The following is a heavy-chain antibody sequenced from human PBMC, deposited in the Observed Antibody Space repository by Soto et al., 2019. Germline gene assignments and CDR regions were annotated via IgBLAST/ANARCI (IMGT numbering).Heavy chain of an antibody. V-gene: IGHV4-59*11. J-gene: IGHJ4*02. D-gene: IGHD7-27*01. CDR3: ASANWYSED. Sequence: SETLSLTCTVSGGSINNHYWSWIRQPPGKGLEWIGYIYYTGSTNSNPSLESRVTMSVDTSKNRASLNLTSLTAADTAIYYCASANWYSEDWGQGTWVTVSS. CDR2: IYYTGST. CDR1: GGSINNHY.